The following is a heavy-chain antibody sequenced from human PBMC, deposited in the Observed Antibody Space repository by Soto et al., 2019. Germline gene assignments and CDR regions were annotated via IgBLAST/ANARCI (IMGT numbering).Heavy chain of an antibody. CDR1: GFSVSSNY. Sequence: EVQLVESGGGLVQPGGSLRLSCAASGFSVSSNYMRWVRQAPGKGLECVSLIYSGGSTYYADSVKGRFTISRHNFNNPLYLQMNSLRSDDTAVYYCATRSVTAPRWGQGTLVTVSS. CDR2: IYSGGST. D-gene: IGHD4-17*01. J-gene: IGHJ4*02. V-gene: IGHV3-53*04. CDR3: ATRSVTAPR.